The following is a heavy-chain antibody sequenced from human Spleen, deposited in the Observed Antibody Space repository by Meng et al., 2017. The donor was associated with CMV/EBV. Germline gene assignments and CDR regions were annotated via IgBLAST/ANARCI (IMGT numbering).Heavy chain of an antibody. V-gene: IGHV3-33*01. CDR1: G. J-gene: IGHJ6*02. CDR3: TQNSEHYDILTGYSRLYYYGMDV. CDR2: IWFDGSKE. D-gene: IGHD3-9*01. Sequence: GIHWVRRAPGKGPEWVAIIWFDGSKEYYADSMKGRFTISRDNSKNTLYLQMNSLRVEDTAVYYCTQNSEHYDILTGYSRLYYYGMDVWGQGTLVTVSS.